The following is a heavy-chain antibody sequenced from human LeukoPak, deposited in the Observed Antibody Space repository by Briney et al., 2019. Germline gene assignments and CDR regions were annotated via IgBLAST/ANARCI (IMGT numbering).Heavy chain of an antibody. CDR1: GGSFSGYY. V-gene: IGHV4-34*01. J-gene: IGHJ3*02. D-gene: IGHD3-10*01. Sequence: SETLSLTCAVYGGSFSGYYWSWIRQPPGKGLEWIGEINHSGSTNYNPSLKSRVTISVDTSKNQFSLKLSSVTAADTAVYYCARAGARRMVRGVGRAFDIWGQGTMVTVSS. CDR2: INHSGST. CDR3: ARAGARRMVRGVGRAFDI.